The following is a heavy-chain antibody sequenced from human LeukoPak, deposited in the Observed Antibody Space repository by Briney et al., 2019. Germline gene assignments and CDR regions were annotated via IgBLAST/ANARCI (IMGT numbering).Heavy chain of an antibody. CDR2: IYSGGST. Sequence: GGSLRLSCAASGFTVSSNYMSWVRQAPGKGLEWVSVIYSGGSTYYADSVKGRFTISRDNSKNTLYLQMNSLRAEDTAVYYCARGRRITIFGVVIGPFGYWGQGTLVTVSS. CDR3: ARGRRITIFGVVIGPFGY. V-gene: IGHV3-66*01. D-gene: IGHD3-3*01. J-gene: IGHJ4*02. CDR1: GFTVSSNY.